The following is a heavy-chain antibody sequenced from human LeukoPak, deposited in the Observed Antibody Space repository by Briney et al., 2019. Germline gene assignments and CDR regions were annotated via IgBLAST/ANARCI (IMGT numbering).Heavy chain of an antibody. V-gene: IGHV3-23*01. CDR2: ISGSGGSS. D-gene: IGHD5-18*01. J-gene: IGHJ6*03. Sequence: TGGSLRLSCAASGFTFSSYAMSWVGQAPGKGLEGVSAISGSGGSSYYADSGKVRFTISRDNSKNTLYLQMNSLRVEDTAVYYCAKQGGYSYGHPDYYYYYMDVWGKGTTVTVSS. CDR1: GFTFSSYA. CDR3: AKQGGYSYGHPDYYYYYMDV.